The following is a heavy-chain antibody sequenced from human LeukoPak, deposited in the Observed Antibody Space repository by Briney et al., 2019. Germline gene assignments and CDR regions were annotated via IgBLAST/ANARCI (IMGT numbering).Heavy chain of an antibody. Sequence: ASVKVSCKASGGTFSSYAISWVRQATGQGLEWMGGIIPIFGTANYAQKFQGRVTITADKSTSTAYMELSRLRADDTAVYYCATTYRDSRGYYKLSYYYYMDVWGKGTTVTVSS. CDR3: ATTYRDSRGYYKLSYYYYMDV. V-gene: IGHV1-69*06. CDR1: GGTFSSYA. D-gene: IGHD3-22*01. J-gene: IGHJ6*03. CDR2: IIPIFGTA.